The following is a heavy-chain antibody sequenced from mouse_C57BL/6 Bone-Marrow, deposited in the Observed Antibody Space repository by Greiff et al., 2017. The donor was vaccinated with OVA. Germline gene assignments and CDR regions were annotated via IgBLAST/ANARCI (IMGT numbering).Heavy chain of an antibody. Sequence: DVKLQESGPELVKPGASVKISCKASGYSFTGYYMHWVKQSHGNILDWIGYIYPYNGVTSYNQKFKGKAILTVDTSSSTAYMELRRLTSEDSAVYYCERYDCDALYYDMDYWGQGTSVTVSS. CDR3: ERYDCDALYYDMDY. D-gene: IGHD2-12*01. J-gene: IGHJ4*01. CDR2: IYPYNGVT. V-gene: IGHV1-31*01. CDR1: GYSFTGYY.